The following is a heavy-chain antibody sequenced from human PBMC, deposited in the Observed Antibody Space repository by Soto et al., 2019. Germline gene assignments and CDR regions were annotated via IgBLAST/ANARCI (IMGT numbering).Heavy chain of an antibody. Sequence: SETLCVTCTISGGSIGTIAYYWGWIRQPPGTGLEWIGSISHTGITYYNLSLRSRVTISEDTSKTQLSLRLRAVTAADTADHYCEPKGALPSRGSLDXWHRGTRLTAS. J-gene: IGHJ4*02. CDR1: GGSIGTIAYY. CDR2: ISHTGIT. CDR3: EPKGALPSRGSLDX. D-gene: IGHD2-15*01. V-gene: IGHV4-39*01.